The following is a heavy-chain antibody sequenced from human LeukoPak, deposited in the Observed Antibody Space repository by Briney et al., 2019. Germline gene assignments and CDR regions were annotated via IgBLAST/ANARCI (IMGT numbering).Heavy chain of an antibody. CDR1: GYTFTSYG. CDR2: ISAHNGNT. CDR3: ARDPGRWYLADGQNFDY. D-gene: IGHD4-23*01. V-gene: IGHV1-18*01. Sequence: ASVKVSCNASGYTFTSYGISWVRQAPGQGLEWMGWISAHNGNTNYAQKLQGRVTMTTDTSTSTAYMELRSLRSDDTAVYYCARDPGRWYLADGQNFDYWGQGTLVTVSS. J-gene: IGHJ4*02.